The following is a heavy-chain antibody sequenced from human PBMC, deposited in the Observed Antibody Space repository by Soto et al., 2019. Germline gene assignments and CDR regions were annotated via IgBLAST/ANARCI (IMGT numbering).Heavy chain of an antibody. J-gene: IGHJ5*02. V-gene: IGHV4-59*01. CDR1: GGSISSYY. CDR2: IYYSGST. Sequence: SETLSLTCTVSGGSISSYYWSWIRQPPGKGLEWIGYIYYSGSTNYHPSLKSRVTISVDTSKNQFSLKLSSVTAADTAVYYCARESGYCSGGSCYGSWFDPWGQGTLVTVSS. D-gene: IGHD2-15*01. CDR3: ARESGYCSGGSCYGSWFDP.